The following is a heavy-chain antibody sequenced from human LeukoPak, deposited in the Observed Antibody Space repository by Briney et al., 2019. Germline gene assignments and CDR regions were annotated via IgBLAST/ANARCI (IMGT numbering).Heavy chain of an antibody. CDR2: INPSGGTT. V-gene: IGHV1-46*01. D-gene: IGHD2-21*02. J-gene: IGHJ4*02. CDR3: ASAVFGGDSWYYFDY. CDR1: GYTFTSYY. Sequence: GASVKVSCKASGYTFTSYYMHWVRQAPGQGLEWMGIINPSGGTTSYAQKFQGRVTMTRDTSTSTVYMELSSLRSEDTAVYYCASAVFGGDSWYYFDYWGQGTLVTVSS.